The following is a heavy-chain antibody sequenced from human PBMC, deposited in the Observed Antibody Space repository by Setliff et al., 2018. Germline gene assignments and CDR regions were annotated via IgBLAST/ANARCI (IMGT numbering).Heavy chain of an antibody. V-gene: IGHV3-73*01. D-gene: IGHD6-13*01. CDR2: IRSKSDSYAT. Sequence: PGGSLRLSCAASGFTFSGSAIYWVRQASGKGLEWVGRIRSKSDSYATIYAASVRGRFTVSRDDPKNTAYLQMNSLKTEDTAVYYCAAAPAGSDVFDMWGQGTMVTVSS. CDR1: GFTFSGSA. CDR3: AAAPAGSDVFDM. J-gene: IGHJ3*02.